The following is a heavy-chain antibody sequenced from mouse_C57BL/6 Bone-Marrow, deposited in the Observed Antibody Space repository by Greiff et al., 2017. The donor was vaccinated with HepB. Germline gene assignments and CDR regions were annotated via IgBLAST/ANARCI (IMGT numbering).Heavy chain of an antibody. CDR1: GYTFTSYG. Sequence: VQLQQSGAELARPGASVKLSCKASGYTFTSYGISWVKQRTGQGLEWIGEIYPRSGNNYYNEKFKGKATLTADKSSSTAYMELRSLTSEDSAVYFCARGRWLLWFAYWGQGTLVTVSA. V-gene: IGHV1-81*01. CDR3: ARGRWLLWFAY. J-gene: IGHJ3*01. D-gene: IGHD2-3*01. CDR2: IYPRSGNN.